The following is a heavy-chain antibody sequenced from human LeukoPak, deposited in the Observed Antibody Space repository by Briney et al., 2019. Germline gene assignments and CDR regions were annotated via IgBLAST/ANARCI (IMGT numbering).Heavy chain of an antibody. CDR2: IIAIFGTA. CDR3: ARGTGYSSGWYYAYFDY. J-gene: IGHJ4*02. CDR1: GGTFSSYA. D-gene: IGHD6-19*01. Sequence: SVKVSCKASGGTFSSYAISWVRQAPGEGVEWMGRIIAIFGTANYAQKFQDRVTITTDVSTSTAYIELSSLRSEDTAVYYCARGTGYSSGWYYAYFDYWGQGTLVTVSS. V-gene: IGHV1-69*05.